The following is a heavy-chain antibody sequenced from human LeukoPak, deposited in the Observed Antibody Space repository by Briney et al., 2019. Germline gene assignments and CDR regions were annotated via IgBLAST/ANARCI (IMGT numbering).Heavy chain of an antibody. CDR1: GFIFSNYG. CDR3: ARARYSANDYSDY. D-gene: IGHD1-26*01. J-gene: IGHJ4*02. V-gene: IGHV3-30*19. Sequence: GGSLRLSCAASGFIFSNYGMHWVRQAPGKGLEWVAVISYDGSNKYYADSVKGRFTISRDNSKNTLYLQMNSLRAEDTAVYYCARARYSANDYSDYWGQGTLVTVSS. CDR2: ISYDGSNK.